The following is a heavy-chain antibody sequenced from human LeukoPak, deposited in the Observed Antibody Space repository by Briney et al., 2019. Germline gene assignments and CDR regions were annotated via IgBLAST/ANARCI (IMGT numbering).Heavy chain of an antibody. CDR1: GYTFTCYY. V-gene: IGHV1-2*02. J-gene: IGHJ4*02. CDR3: ARDLGYSYGYGPFDY. D-gene: IGHD5-18*01. Sequence: ASVKVSCKASGYTFTCYYMHWVRQAPGQGLEWMGWINPNSGGTDYAQKFQGRVTMTRDTSISTAYMELSRLRSDDTAVYYCARDLGYSYGYGPFDYWGQGTLVTVSS. CDR2: INPNSGGT.